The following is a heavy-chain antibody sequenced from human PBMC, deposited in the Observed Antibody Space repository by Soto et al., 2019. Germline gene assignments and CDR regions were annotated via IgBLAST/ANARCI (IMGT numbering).Heavy chain of an antibody. CDR2: IKQDGSEK. D-gene: IGHD3-10*01. V-gene: IGHV3-7*01. CDR3: ARENEYHYYYGSGSQLAHNWFDP. J-gene: IGHJ5*02. Sequence: PGGSLRLSCAASGFTFSSYWMSWVRQAPGKGLEWVANIKQDGSEKYYVDSVKGRFTISRDNAKNSLYLQMNSLRAEDTAVYYCARENEYHYYYGSGSQLAHNWFDPWGQGTLVTVSS. CDR1: GFTFSSYW.